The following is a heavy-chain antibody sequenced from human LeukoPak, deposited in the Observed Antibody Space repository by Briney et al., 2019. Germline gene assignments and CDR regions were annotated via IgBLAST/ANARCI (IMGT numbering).Heavy chain of an antibody. CDR2: IYTSGST. V-gene: IGHV4-61*02. Sequence: TLSLTCTVSGGSISSGSYYWSWIRQPAGKGLEWIGRIYTSGSTNYNPSLKSRVTISVDTSKNQFSLKLSSVTAADTAVYYCARVAGGYYYMDVWGKGTTVTISS. CDR1: GGSISSGSYY. J-gene: IGHJ6*03. CDR3: ARVAGGYYYMDV. D-gene: IGHD1-26*01.